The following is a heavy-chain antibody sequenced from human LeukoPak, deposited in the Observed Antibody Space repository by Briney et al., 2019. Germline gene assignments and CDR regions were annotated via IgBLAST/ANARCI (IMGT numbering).Heavy chain of an antibody. CDR3: SRENGAFSPFGY. V-gene: IGHV4-4*02. J-gene: IGHJ4*02. Sequence: PSETLSLTCGVFGGSITGATWWSWVRQPPGQGLEWIGEVSLSGLTNYNPSLSSRVIMALDTSKNHLSLHLTSVTAADTAVYYCSRENGAFSPFGYWGQGYLVTVLS. D-gene: IGHD2-8*01. CDR1: GGSITGATW. CDR2: VSLSGLT.